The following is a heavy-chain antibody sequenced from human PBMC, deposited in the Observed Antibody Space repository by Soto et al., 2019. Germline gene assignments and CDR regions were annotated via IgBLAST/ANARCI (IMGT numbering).Heavy chain of an antibody. CDR1: GDSISSGDYY. Sequence: SGTRSLTCTVSGDSISSGDYYWSWIRHPPGKGLEWIGYIYYSGSTYFNPSLKSRVTISVDTSKNQFSLKLSSVTAADTAVYYCTRGYSYGYLGWFDPWGQGTLVTVSS. CDR3: TRGYSYGYLGWFDP. J-gene: IGHJ5*02. V-gene: IGHV4-30-4*01. CDR2: IYYSGST. D-gene: IGHD5-18*01.